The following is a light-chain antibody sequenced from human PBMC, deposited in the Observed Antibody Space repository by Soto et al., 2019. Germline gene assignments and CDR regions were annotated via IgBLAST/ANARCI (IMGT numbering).Light chain of an antibody. CDR2: KAS. CDR1: QSIRSW. J-gene: IGKJ1*01. CDR3: QQYNSYPWT. Sequence: DIPMTQSPSTLSASVGDRVTITCRASQSIRSWLAWYQQKPGKAPKLLIYKASSLESGVPSRFSGSGSGTEFTLTISSLQPDDFATYYCQQYNSYPWTFGQGTNVEIK. V-gene: IGKV1-5*03.